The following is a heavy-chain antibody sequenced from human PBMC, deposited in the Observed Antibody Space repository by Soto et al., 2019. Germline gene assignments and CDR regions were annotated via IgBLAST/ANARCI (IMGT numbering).Heavy chain of an antibody. CDR2: ISYDGSNK. Sequence: GGSLRLSCAASGFTFSSYAMHWVRQAPGKGLEWVAVISYDGSNKYYADSVKGRFTISRDNSKNTLYLQMNSLRAEDTAVYYCATLDSSVVPHDYWGQGTLVTVSS. CDR3: ATLDSSVVPHDY. V-gene: IGHV3-30-3*01. J-gene: IGHJ4*02. CDR1: GFTFSSYA. D-gene: IGHD3-22*01.